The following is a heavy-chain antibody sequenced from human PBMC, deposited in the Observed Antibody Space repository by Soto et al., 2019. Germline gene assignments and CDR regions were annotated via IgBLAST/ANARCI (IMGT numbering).Heavy chain of an antibody. CDR3: ARGNKWELKYYFDY. D-gene: IGHD1-26*01. Sequence: QVQLQESGPGLVKPSETLSLTCAVSGGSFRSFYWSWIRQPPGKGLEWIGYIYYRWTTKYNPSLKSRVTMSVDTSRKQFSLKLTSVTAADTAVYYCARGNKWELKYYFDYWGQGTLVTVSS. CDR1: GGSFRSFY. V-gene: IGHV4-59*01. J-gene: IGHJ4*02. CDR2: IYYRWTT.